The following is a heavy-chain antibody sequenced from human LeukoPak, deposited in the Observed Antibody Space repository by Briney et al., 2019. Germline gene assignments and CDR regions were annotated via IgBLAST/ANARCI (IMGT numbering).Heavy chain of an antibody. CDR3: ARATYYDFWSGYFSWFDP. D-gene: IGHD3-3*01. J-gene: IGHJ5*02. CDR1: GFTFTSYA. CDR2: IKQDGSEK. Sequence: PGRSLRLSCAASGFTFTSYALHWVRQAPGKGLEWVANIKQDGSEKYYVDSVKGRFTISRGNAKNSLYLQMNSLRAEDTAVYYCARATYYDFWSGYFSWFDPWGQGTLVTVSS. V-gene: IGHV3-7*01.